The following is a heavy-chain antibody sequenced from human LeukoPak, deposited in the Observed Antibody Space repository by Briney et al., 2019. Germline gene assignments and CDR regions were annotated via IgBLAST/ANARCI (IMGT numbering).Heavy chain of an antibody. D-gene: IGHD2-2*01. Sequence: GGSLRLSCAASGFTFSSYAMSWVRQAPGKGLEWVSAISGSGGSTYYADSVKGRFTISRDNSKNTLYLQMNSLRAEDTAVYYCARAPVLCSSTSCYDQYFDYWGQGTLVTVSS. V-gene: IGHV3-23*01. CDR1: GFTFSSYA. J-gene: IGHJ4*02. CDR2: ISGSGGST. CDR3: ARAPVLCSSTSCYDQYFDY.